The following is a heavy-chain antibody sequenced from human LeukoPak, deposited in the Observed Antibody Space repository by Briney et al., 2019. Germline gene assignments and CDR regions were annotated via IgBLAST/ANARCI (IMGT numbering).Heavy chain of an antibody. CDR1: GGSLSSGSDY. Sequence: SETLSLTCTVSGGSLSSGSDYWGWVRQPPGRGMEWVGSIYYSGSTYYNPSLKSRVTISVDTSKNQFSLKVSSVTAADTAVYYCARESSWPVFDYWGQGTLVTVSS. CDR3: ARESSWPVFDY. CDR2: IYYSGST. D-gene: IGHD6-13*01. J-gene: IGHJ4*02. V-gene: IGHV4-39*02.